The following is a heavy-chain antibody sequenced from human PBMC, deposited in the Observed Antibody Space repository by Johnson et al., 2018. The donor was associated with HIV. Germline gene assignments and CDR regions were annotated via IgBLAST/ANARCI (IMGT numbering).Heavy chain of an antibody. CDR3: AKESKWETRTPHAFDI. D-gene: IGHD1-26*01. Sequence: VQLVESGGGLVKPGGSLRLSCAASGFTFSNAWMSWVRQAPGKGLEWVGRTRNKANSYTTEYAASVKGRFTISRDNSKNTLYLQMKSLRAEDTAVYYCAKESKWETRTPHAFDIWGQGTMVTVSS. V-gene: IGHV3-72*01. J-gene: IGHJ3*02. CDR1: GFTFSNAW. CDR2: TRNKANSYTT.